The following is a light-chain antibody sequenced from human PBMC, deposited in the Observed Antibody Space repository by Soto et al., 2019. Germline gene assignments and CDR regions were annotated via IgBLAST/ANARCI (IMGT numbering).Light chain of an antibody. J-gene: IGKJ2*01. CDR1: QSVSSNY. CDR2: GAS. CDR3: QHYGRSAYT. V-gene: IGKV3-20*01. Sequence: TQSPSTLSASVGDSVTITCRASQSVSSNYLAWYQQKPGQAPRLLIYGASSRATGIPDRFSGSGSGTDFTLTISRLEPEDVAVYYCQHYGRSAYTFGQGTTLEIK.